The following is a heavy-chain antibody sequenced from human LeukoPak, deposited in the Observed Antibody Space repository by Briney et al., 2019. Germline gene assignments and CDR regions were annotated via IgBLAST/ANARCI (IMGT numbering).Heavy chain of an antibody. CDR3: ARDMSTVVTPISYAFDV. CDR1: GYTFTSYY. J-gene: IGHJ3*01. V-gene: IGHV1-46*01. CDR2: INPSGGST. Sequence: ASVKVSCKASGYTFTSYYMHWVRQAPGQGLEWMGLINPSGGSTSYAQKFQGRVTMTRDTSTSTVYMELSSLRSEDTAVYYCARDMSTVVTPISYAFDVWGQGTMVTVSS. D-gene: IGHD4-23*01.